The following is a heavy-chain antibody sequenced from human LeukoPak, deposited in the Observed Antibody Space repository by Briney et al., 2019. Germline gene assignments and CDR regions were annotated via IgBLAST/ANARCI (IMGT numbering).Heavy chain of an antibody. D-gene: IGHD2-2*01. V-gene: IGHV4-38-2*02. J-gene: IGHJ4*02. CDR2: IYHSGST. CDR1: GYSISSGYH. CDR3: ARGGLGYCSSTSCAFDY. Sequence: SETLSLTCTVSGYSISSGYHWGWIRQPPGKGLEWIGSIYHSGSTYYNPSLKSRVTISVDTSKNQFSLKLSFVTAADTAVYYCARGGLGYCSSTSCAFDYWGQGTLVTVSS.